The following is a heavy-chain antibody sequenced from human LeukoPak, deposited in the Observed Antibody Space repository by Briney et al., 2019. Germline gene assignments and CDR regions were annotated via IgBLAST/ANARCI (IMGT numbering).Heavy chain of an antibody. D-gene: IGHD5-24*01. V-gene: IGHV3-48*01. CDR2: ISSSSSTI. CDR3: AREEGNVDGYNLGDYFDY. J-gene: IGHJ4*02. CDR1: GFTFSSYS. Sequence: GGSLRLSCATSGFTFSSYSMNWVRQAPGKGLEWVSYISSSSSTIYYADSVKGRFTISRDNAKNSLYLQMNSLRAEDTAVYYCAREEGNVDGYNLGDYFDYWGQGTLVTVSS.